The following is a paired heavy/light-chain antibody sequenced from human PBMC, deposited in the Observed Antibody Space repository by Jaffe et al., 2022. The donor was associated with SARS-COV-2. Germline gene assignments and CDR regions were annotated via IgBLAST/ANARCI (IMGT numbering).Heavy chain of an antibody. J-gene: IGHJ6*03. CDR2: INHSGST. Sequence: QVQLQQWGAGLLKPSETLSLTCAVYGGSFSGYYWTWIRQPPGKGLEWIGEINHSGSTNYNPSLKSRVTISVDTSKNQFSLKLTSVAAADTAVYYCARGQGGATDYYYYMDVWGNGTTVTVSS. CDR3: ARGQGGATDYYYYMDV. D-gene: IGHD3-16*01. CDR1: GGSFSGYY. V-gene: IGHV4-34*02.
Light chain of an antibody. CDR3: TSRDFSGNHQGV. J-gene: IGLJ3*02. CDR1: SLRSYY. V-gene: IGLV3-19*01. CDR2: GRN. Sequence: SSELTQDPAVSVALGQTVTITCQGDSLRSYYASWYQQKPGQAPVLVIYGRNNRPSGIPDRFSGSSPGNTASLTITGALAEDEADYYCTSRDFSGNHQGVFGGGTKLTVL.